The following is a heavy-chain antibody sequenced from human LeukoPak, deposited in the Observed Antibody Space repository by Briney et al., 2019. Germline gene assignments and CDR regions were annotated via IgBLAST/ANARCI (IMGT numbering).Heavy chain of an antibody. D-gene: IGHD6-6*01. J-gene: IGHJ4*02. CDR3: ARERGRGQVSPYFDY. CDR2: ISWNSGSI. CDR1: GFTFDDYA. V-gene: IGHV3-9*01. Sequence: GGSLRLSCAASGFTFDDYAMHWVRQAPGKGLEWVSGISWNSGSIGYADSVKGRFTISRDNAKNSLYLQMNSLRADDTAVYYCARERGRGQVSPYFDYWGQGTLVTVSS.